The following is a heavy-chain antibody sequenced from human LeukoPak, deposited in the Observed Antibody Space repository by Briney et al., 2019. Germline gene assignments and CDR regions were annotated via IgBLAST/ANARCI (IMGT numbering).Heavy chain of an antibody. CDR2: ISGSGGST. CDR1: GFTFSSYA. D-gene: IGHD2-15*01. J-gene: IGHJ4*02. Sequence: GGSLRLSCAASGFTFSSYAMSWVRQAPGKGLEWVSAISGSGGSTYYADSVKGRFTISRDNSKNTLYLQMNSLRAEDTAVYYCAKDLPFVVVVAATPLLDYWGRGTLVTVSS. CDR3: AKDLPFVVVVAATPLLDY. V-gene: IGHV3-23*01.